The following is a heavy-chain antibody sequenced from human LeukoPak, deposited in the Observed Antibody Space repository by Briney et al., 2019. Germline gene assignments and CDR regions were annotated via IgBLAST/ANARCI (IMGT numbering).Heavy chain of an antibody. V-gene: IGHV3-9*01. D-gene: IGHD3-10*01. Sequence: GGSLRLSCAASGFTFDDSAMHWVRQNPEKGLEWVSGISWNSDNIAYVDSVKGRFTISRDNRKNSLYLQMDSLGPEDTAFYCVKDGGSYGSGSNSFSHWGQGTLVIVS. CDR1: GFTFDDSA. CDR3: VKDGGSYGSGSNSFSH. CDR2: ISWNSDNI. J-gene: IGHJ4*02.